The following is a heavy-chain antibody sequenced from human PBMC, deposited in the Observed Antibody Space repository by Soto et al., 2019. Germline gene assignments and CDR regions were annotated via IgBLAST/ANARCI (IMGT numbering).Heavy chain of an antibody. CDR2: IYYSGST. D-gene: IGHD2-2*01. J-gene: IGHJ5*02. CDR1: RGSISSYY. Sequence: ASETLSLTCTVSRGSISSYYWSWIRQPPGKGLEWIGYIYYSGSTNYNPSLKSRVTISVDTSKNQFSLKLSSVTAADTAVYYCARENYLDCSSTSCYVGWFDPWGQGTLVTVSS. CDR3: ARENYLDCSSTSCYVGWFDP. V-gene: IGHV4-59*01.